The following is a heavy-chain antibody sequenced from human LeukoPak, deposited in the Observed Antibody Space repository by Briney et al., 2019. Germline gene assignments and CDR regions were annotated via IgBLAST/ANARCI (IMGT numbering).Heavy chain of an antibody. D-gene: IGHD3-3*01. CDR2: IKSKTDGETT. V-gene: IGHV3-15*01. CDR3: TTALMDYDFWSGYRLIDY. J-gene: IGHJ4*02. CDR1: GLTFSNAW. Sequence: GGSLRLSCAASGLTFSNAWMSWVRQAPGKGLEWVGRIKSKTDGETTDYAASVKGRFTISRDDSKNTLYLQMNSLKTEDTAVYYCTTALMDYDFWSGYRLIDYWGQGTLVTVSS.